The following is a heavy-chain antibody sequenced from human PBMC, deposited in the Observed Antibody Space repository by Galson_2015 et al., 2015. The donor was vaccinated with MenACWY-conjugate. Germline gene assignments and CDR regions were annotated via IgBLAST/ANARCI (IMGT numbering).Heavy chain of an antibody. CDR3: TRGNGGYSRFDP. CDR1: EFTLSGYW. Sequence: SLRLSCAASEFTLSGYWMHWVRQAPGKGLVWVSRINSDGSSTSYAESVKGRFTISRDNAKNTLYLQMNSLGAEDTAVYYCTRGNGGYSRFDPWGQGTLVTVSS. V-gene: IGHV3-74*01. CDR2: INSDGSST. D-gene: IGHD5-18*01. J-gene: IGHJ5*02.